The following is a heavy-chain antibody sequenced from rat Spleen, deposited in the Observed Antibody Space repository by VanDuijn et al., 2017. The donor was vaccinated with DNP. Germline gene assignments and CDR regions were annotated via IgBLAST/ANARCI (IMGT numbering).Heavy chain of an antibody. CDR1: GFTFSDYY. J-gene: IGHJ2*01. D-gene: IGHD1-1*01. V-gene: IGHV5-20*01. CDR2: LSYNGGTP. Sequence: EVLLVESDGGLVQPGRSLKLSCAVSGFTFSDYYMAWVRQAPAKGLEWVATLSYNGGTPYYRDSVKGRFTISRDDAKSTLYLHMDSLRSEDTATYYCTKDATVAPFDYWGQGVMVTVSS. CDR3: TKDATVAPFDY.